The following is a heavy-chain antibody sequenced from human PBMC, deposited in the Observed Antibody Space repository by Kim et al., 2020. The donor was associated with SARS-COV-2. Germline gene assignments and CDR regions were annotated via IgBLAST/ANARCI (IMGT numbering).Heavy chain of an antibody. CDR3: ARVAYNWNYDSQLDY. J-gene: IGHJ4*02. V-gene: IGHV3-48*02. Sequence: DSVKGRFTISRDNAKNSLYLQMNSLRDEDTAVYYCARVAYNWNYDSQLDYWGQGTLVTVSS. D-gene: IGHD1-7*01.